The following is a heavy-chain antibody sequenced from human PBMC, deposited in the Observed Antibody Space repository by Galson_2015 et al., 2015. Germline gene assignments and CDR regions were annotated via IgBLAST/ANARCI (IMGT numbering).Heavy chain of an antibody. CDR1: GFTFSSYA. CDR2: ISGSGGST. D-gene: IGHD5-12*01. Sequence: LRLSCAASGFTFSSYAMSWVRQAPGKGLEWVSAISGSGGSTYYADSVKGRFTISRDNSKNTLYLQMNSLRAEDTAVYYCAKDLSGYSGYAYAFDIWGQGTMVTVSS. J-gene: IGHJ3*02. CDR3: AKDLSGYSGYAYAFDI. V-gene: IGHV3-23*01.